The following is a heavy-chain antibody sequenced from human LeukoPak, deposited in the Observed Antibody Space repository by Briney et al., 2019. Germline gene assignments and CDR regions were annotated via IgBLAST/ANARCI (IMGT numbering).Heavy chain of an antibody. CDR2: IYPGDSDT. Sequence: GESLKISCKASGYSFTTYWIAWVRQMPGKGLERMGMIYPGDSDTRYSPSFQGQITISVDKSISIAYLQWSSLKASDTAMYYCARLLQGVAGTWGYWGQGTLVTVS. J-gene: IGHJ4*02. V-gene: IGHV5-51*01. D-gene: IGHD6-19*01. CDR3: ARLLQGVAGTWGY. CDR1: GYSFTTYW.